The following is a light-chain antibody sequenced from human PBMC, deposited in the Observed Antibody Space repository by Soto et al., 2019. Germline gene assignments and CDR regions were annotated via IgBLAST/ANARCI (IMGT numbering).Light chain of an antibody. CDR3: QHYVNSPLT. J-gene: IGKJ1*01. CDR2: GAS. CDR1: QSVISNY. V-gene: IGKV3-20*01. Sequence: EIVLTQSPGTLSLSPGERATLSCRASQSVISNYLAWYQQKPGQPPRLLIYGASIRATGVPDRFSGSGSGTDFSLTTNRLEPEDFAVYFCQHYVNSPLTFGQGTKVEVK.